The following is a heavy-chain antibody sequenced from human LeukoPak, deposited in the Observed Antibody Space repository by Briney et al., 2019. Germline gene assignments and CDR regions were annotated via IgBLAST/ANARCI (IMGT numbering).Heavy chain of an antibody. CDR1: GGTFSSYA. CDR2: IIPIFGTA. CDR3: ARGMDSSTLTEYYYYYMDV. J-gene: IGHJ6*03. Sequence: SVKASCKASGGTFSSYAISWVRQAPGQGLEWMGGIIPIFGTANYAQKFQGRVTITADESTSTAYMELSSLRSEDTAVYYCARGMDSSTLTEYYYYYMDVWGKGTTVTVSS. V-gene: IGHV1-69*13. D-gene: IGHD6-13*01.